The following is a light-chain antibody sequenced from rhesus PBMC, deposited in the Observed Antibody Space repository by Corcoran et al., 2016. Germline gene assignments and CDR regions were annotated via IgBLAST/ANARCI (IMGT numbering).Light chain of an antibody. J-gene: IGKJ2*01. CDR3: QQSSNLSPYS. Sequence: ETVVTQSPATLSLSPGERATLSCRASQSIGHYLAWYQQQPGQAPRLLIYGASSRATGIPDRFSGSGSGTDCTLTISSLEPEDVGVYYCQQSSNLSPYSFGQGTKVEIK. V-gene: IGKV3-24*04. CDR2: GAS. CDR1: QSIGHY.